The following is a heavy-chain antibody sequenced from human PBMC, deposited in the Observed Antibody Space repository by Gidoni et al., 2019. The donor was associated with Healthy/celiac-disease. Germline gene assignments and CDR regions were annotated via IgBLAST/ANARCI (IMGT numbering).Heavy chain of an antibody. CDR2: IYYSGST. CDR3: ARAMRGSYYYYYYGMDV. Sequence: QLQLQESGPGLVKPSETLSPTCTVSGGSTSRSSYYWGWTRQPPGKGLEWIGSIYYSGSTYYNPSLKSRVTISVDTSKNQFSLKLSSVTAADTAVYYCARAMRGSYYYYYYGMDVWGQGTTVTVSS. D-gene: IGHD1-26*01. J-gene: IGHJ6*02. CDR1: GGSTSRSSYY. V-gene: IGHV4-39*07.